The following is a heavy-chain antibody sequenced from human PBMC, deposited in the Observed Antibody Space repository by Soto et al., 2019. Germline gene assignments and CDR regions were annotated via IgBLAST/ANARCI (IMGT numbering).Heavy chain of an antibody. V-gene: IGHV3-66*01. J-gene: IGHJ6*04. CDR1: EFTVSSKY. CDR2: IQSGGPT. CDR3: ARDDVLCDGGRCYGVPLDV. D-gene: IGHD2-15*01. Sequence: EVQLVESGGGLVQPGGSLRLSCAASEFTVSSKYMSWVRQAPGKGLEWVSLIQSGGPTYYADSVKGRFTISRDTSENTVHLQMDSLRAEDTAVYYCARDDVLCDGGRCYGVPLDVWAKGPRSPSLQ.